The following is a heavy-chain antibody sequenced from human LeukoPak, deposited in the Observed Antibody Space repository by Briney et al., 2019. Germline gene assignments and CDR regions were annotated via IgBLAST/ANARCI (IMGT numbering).Heavy chain of an antibody. D-gene: IGHD2-2*01. CDR3: ARSGYQLGYFDY. V-gene: IGHV3-21*01. CDR1: GFTFSSYS. J-gene: IGHJ4*02. Sequence: GSLRLSCAASGFTFSSYSMNWVRQAPGKGLEWVSSISSSSSYIYYADSVKGRFTISRDNAKNSLYLQMNSLRAEDTAVYYCARSGYQLGYFDYWGQGTLVTVSS. CDR2: ISSSSSYI.